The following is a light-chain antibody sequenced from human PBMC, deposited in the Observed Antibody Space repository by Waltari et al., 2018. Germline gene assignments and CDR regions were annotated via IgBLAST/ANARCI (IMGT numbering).Light chain of an antibody. CDR2: DVS. Sequence: QSALTQPAAVSGSPGQSVTISCTGASSDIGRYDIVSWYQQHPGNAPKLVISDVSKRPSGVSDRFSGSKSCDTASLTISGLQFDDEADYYCCSYAGNYVWVFGGGTRLTVL. J-gene: IGLJ3*02. CDR3: CSYAGNYVWV. V-gene: IGLV2-23*02. CDR1: SSDIGRYDI.